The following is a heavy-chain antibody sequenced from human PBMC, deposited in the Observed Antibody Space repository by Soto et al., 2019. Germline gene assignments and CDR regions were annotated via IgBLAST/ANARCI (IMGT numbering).Heavy chain of an antibody. CDR2: ISWNSGSI. Sequence: EVQLVESGGGLVQPGRSLRLSCAASGFTFDDYAMHWVRQAPGKGRGWVSGISWNSGSIGYADSVKGRFTISRDNAKNSLYLQMNSLRAEDTALYYCAKDSEADILTGYSDYWGQGTLVTVSS. J-gene: IGHJ4*02. V-gene: IGHV3-9*01. CDR1: GFTFDDYA. CDR3: AKDSEADILTGYSDY. D-gene: IGHD3-9*01.